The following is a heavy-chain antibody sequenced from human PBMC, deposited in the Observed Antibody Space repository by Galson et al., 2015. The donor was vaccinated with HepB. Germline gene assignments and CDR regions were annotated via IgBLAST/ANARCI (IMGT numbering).Heavy chain of an antibody. Sequence: SVKVSCKASGGTFSSYIITWVRQAPGQGLEWMGRIIPILGIANYAQKFQGRVTITADKSTSTAYMELSSLRSDDTAMYYCARITGYDILPGYRGGLDPWGQGTLVTVSS. D-gene: IGHD3-9*01. CDR2: IIPILGIA. CDR1: GGTFSSYI. V-gene: IGHV1-69*02. J-gene: IGHJ5*02. CDR3: ARITGYDILPGYRGGLDP.